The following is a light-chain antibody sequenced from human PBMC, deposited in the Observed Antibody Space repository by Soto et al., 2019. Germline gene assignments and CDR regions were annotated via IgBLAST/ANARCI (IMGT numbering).Light chain of an antibody. V-gene: IGLV2-23*02. CDR3: CSYARSNTYL. Sequence: QSVLTQPASVSGSPGQSITISCTGTSSVVGSFNLVSWYQQHPGKAPKLMIYEVSKRPSGVSNRFSGSKSGNTASLTISGLQAEDEADYYCCSYARSNTYLFGTGTKVTVL. CDR2: EVS. J-gene: IGLJ1*01. CDR1: SSVVGSFNL.